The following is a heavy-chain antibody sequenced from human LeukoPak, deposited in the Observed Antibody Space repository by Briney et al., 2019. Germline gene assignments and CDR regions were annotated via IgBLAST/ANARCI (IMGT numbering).Heavy chain of an antibody. V-gene: IGHV3-74*01. CDR2: ISSDGSNT. J-gene: IGHJ4*02. CDR3: VSRNYGSSPFDY. D-gene: IGHD4-17*01. CDR1: GFTFSRYW. Sequence: GGSLRLSCAASGFTFSRYWMHWVRQAPGKGLAWVSRISSDGSNTNYADSVKGRFTISRDNAKNTLYLQMDSLTAEDTAVYYCVSRNYGSSPFDYWGQGTLVTVPS.